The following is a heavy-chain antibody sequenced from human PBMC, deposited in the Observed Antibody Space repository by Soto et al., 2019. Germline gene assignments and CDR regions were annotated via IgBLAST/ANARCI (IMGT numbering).Heavy chain of an antibody. CDR1: GYTFTSYG. J-gene: IGHJ6*02. Sequence: QVQLVQSGAEVKKPGASVKVSCKASGYTFTSYGINWVRQATGQGLEWMGWMNPNSGNTGYAQKFQGRVTMTRTTSISTAYMELSSLRSEDTAVYYCARRGYSSSWYYYYYYGMDVWGQGTTVTVSS. CDR3: ARRGYSSSWYYYYYYGMDV. CDR2: MNPNSGNT. V-gene: IGHV1-8*01. D-gene: IGHD6-13*01.